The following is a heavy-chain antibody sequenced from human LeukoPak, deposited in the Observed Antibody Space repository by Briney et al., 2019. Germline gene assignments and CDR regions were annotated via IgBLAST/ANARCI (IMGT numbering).Heavy chain of an antibody. CDR1: GFTFDDYA. Sequence: GGSLRLSCAASGFTFDDYAMHWVRQAPGKGLEWVSGISWNSGSIGYADSVKGRFTISRDNAKNSLYLQMNSLRAEDTALYYCAKDIGRRTMVRGVRDFDYWGQGTLVTVSS. J-gene: IGHJ4*02. D-gene: IGHD3-10*01. CDR2: ISWNSGSI. V-gene: IGHV3-9*01. CDR3: AKDIGRRTMVRGVRDFDY.